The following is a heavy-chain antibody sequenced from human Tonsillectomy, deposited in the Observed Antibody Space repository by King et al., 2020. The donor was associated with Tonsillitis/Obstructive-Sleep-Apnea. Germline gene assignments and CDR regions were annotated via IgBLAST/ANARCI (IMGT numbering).Heavy chain of an antibody. D-gene: IGHD6-19*01. CDR3: ARAHIPIAVAPWGLDY. J-gene: IGHJ4*02. CDR2: ISYDGSNK. CDR1: GFTFSSYA. V-gene: IGHV3-30*04. Sequence: VQLVESGGGVVQPGRSLRLSCAASGFTFSSYAMHWVRQAPGKGLEWVAVISYDGSNKYYADSVKGRFTISRDNSKNTLYLKMNSLRAEDTAVYYCARAHIPIAVAPWGLDYWGQGTLVTVSS.